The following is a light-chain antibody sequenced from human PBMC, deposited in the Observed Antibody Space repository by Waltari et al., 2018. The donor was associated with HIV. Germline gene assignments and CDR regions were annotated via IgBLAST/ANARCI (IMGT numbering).Light chain of an antibody. CDR2: EVT. V-gene: IGLV2-23*02. Sequence: QSALTQPASVSGSPGQSVTISCAGSNSDVGSYDLVSCYQHHPGKAPTRLIYEVTKRPQGVPNRFSGSKSGNTASLTISGLQAEDEADYYGCSYAGSHTFVVFGGGTKRTVL. J-gene: IGLJ2*01. CDR1: NSDVGSYDL. CDR3: CSYAGSHTFVV.